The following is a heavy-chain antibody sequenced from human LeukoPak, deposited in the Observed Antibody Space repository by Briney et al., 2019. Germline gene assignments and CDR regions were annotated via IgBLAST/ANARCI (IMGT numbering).Heavy chain of an antibody. Sequence: PGGSLRLSCAASGFTFSSYWMSWVRQAPGKGLEWVSSITSSSGYIYYADSVKGRFTISRDNAKNSLYLQMNSLRAEDTAVYYCARGASGSYYTLFDYWGQGTLVTVSS. CDR2: ITSSSGYI. CDR3: ARGASGSYYTLFDY. D-gene: IGHD1-26*01. V-gene: IGHV3-21*01. CDR1: GFTFSSYW. J-gene: IGHJ4*02.